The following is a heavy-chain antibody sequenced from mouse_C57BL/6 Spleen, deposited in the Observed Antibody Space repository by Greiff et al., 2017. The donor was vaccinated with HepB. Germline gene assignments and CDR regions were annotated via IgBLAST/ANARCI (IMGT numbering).Heavy chain of an antibody. CDR2: IDPSDSET. CDR1: GYTFTSYW. D-gene: IGHD3-2*01. V-gene: IGHV1-52*01. Sequence: QVQLKQPGAELVRPGSSVKLSCKASGYTFTSYWMHWVKQRPIQGLEWIGNIDPSDSETHYNQKFKDKATLTVDKSSSTAYMQLSSLTSEDSAVYYCARRQLGTYFDYWGQGTTLTVSS. CDR3: ARRQLGTYFDY. J-gene: IGHJ2*01.